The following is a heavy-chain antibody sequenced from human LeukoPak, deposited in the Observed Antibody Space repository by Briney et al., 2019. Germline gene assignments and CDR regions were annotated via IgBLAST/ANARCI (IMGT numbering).Heavy chain of an antibody. D-gene: IGHD5-18*01. CDR1: GFTFSSYS. V-gene: IGHV3-21*01. Sequence: PGGSLRLSRAASGFTFSSYSMNWVRQAPGKGLEWVSSISSSSSYIYYADSVKGRFTISRDNAKNSLYLQMNSLRAEDTAVYYCARAEYSYGNERFDYWGQGTLVTVSS. CDR2: ISSSSSYI. J-gene: IGHJ4*02. CDR3: ARAEYSYGNERFDY.